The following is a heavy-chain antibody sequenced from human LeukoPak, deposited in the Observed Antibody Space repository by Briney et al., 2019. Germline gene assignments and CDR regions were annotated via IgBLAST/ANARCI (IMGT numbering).Heavy chain of an antibody. D-gene: IGHD5-12*01. J-gene: IGHJ4*02. CDR3: ARPGYGGYVRSFDY. Sequence: GSSVKVSCKASGGTFSSYAISWVRQAPGQGLEWMGGIIPIFGTANYAQKFQGRVTITADKSTSTAYMELSSLRSEDTAVYYCARPGYGGYVRSFDYWGQGTLVTVSS. V-gene: IGHV1-69*06. CDR1: GGTFSSYA. CDR2: IIPIFGTA.